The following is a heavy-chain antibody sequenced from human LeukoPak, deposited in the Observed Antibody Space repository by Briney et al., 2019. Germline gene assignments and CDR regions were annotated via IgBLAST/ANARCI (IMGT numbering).Heavy chain of an antibody. CDR1: GFTFSSYG. D-gene: IGHD3-3*01. J-gene: IGHJ3*02. Sequence: PGGSLRLSCAASGFTFSSYGMHWVRQAPGKGLEWVAVIWYDGSNKYYADSVKGRFTISRDNSKNTLYLQMNSLRAEDTAVYYCARVPLFRITIFGVVTDAFDIWGQGTMVTVSS. V-gene: IGHV3-33*01. CDR3: ARVPLFRITIFGVVTDAFDI. CDR2: IWYDGSNK.